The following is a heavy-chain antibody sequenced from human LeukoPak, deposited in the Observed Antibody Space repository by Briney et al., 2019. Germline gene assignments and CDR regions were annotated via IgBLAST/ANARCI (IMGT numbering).Heavy chain of an antibody. CDR2: INWNGGST. CDR3: ARRGYGDYYYGMDV. D-gene: IGHD2-15*01. J-gene: IGHJ6*02. Sequence: TGGSLRLSCAASGFTFDDYGMSWVRQAPGKGLEWVSGINWNGGSTGYADSVKGRFTISRDNAKNSLNLQMNSLRAEDTALYHCARRGYGDYYYGMDVWGQGTTVTVSS. CDR1: GFTFDDYG. V-gene: IGHV3-20*01.